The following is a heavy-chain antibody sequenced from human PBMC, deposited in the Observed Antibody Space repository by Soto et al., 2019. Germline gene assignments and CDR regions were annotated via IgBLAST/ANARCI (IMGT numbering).Heavy chain of an antibody. J-gene: IGHJ4*02. CDR3: ARDPTPDIVLMVYAPPDY. V-gene: IGHV3-30-3*01. CDR2: ISYDGSNK. CDR1: GFTFSSYA. D-gene: IGHD2-8*01. Sequence: GGSLRLSCAASGFTFSSYAMHWVRQAPGKGLEWVAVISYDGSNKYYADSVKGRFTISRDNSKNTLYLQMNSLRAEDTAVYYCARDPTPDIVLMVYAPPDYWGQGTLVTVSS.